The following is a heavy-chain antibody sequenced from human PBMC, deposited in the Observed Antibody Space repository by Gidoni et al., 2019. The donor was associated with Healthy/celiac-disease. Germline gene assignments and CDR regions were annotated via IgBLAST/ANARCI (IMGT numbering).Heavy chain of an antibody. CDR2: ISGSGGST. CDR3: AIKGGRSIAVAGVDY. J-gene: IGHJ4*02. V-gene: IGHV3-23*01. D-gene: IGHD6-19*01. Sequence: EVQLLGSGGGLVQPGGSLRLSCAASGFTFSSYARSWVRQAPGKGLEWVSAISGSGGSTYYADSVKGRFTISRDNSKNTLYLQMNSLRAEDTAVYYCAIKGGRSIAVAGVDYWGQGTLVTVSS. CDR1: GFTFSSYA.